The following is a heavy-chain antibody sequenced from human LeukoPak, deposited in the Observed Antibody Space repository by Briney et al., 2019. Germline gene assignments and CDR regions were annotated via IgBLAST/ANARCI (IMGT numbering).Heavy chain of an antibody. CDR3: ARDSSRRPQNYDIATSFSTDY. CDR1: GGTFSSYA. Sequence: ASVKVSCKASGGTFSSYAISWVRQAPGQGLEWMGRIIPILGIANYAQKFQGRVTITADKSTSTAYMELRRVTSDDTAVYYCARDSSRRPQNYDIATSFSTDYWGQGTLVTVSS. CDR2: IIPILGIA. V-gene: IGHV1-69*04. J-gene: IGHJ4*02. D-gene: IGHD3-9*01.